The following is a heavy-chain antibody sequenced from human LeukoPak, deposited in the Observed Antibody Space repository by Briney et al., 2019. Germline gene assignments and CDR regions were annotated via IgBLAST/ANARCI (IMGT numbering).Heavy chain of an antibody. V-gene: IGHV1-69*13. CDR3: ARSGAEYYYDSSGYIDY. D-gene: IGHD3-22*01. Sequence: GASVKVSCKASGGTFSSYAISWVRQAPGQGLEWMGGIIPIFGTANNAQKFQGRVTITADESTSTAYMELSSLRSEDTAVYYCARSGAEYYYDSSGYIDYWGQGTLVTVSS. J-gene: IGHJ4*02. CDR1: GGTFSSYA. CDR2: IIPIFGTA.